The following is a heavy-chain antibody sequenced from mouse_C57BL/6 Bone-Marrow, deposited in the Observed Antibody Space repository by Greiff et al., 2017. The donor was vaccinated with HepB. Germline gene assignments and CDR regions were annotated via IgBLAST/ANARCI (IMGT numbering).Heavy chain of an antibody. CDR3: ARVRLRGEGFDY. J-gene: IGHJ2*01. V-gene: IGHV1-64*01. CDR2: IHPNSGST. CDR1: GYTFTSYW. Sequence: QVQLQQPGAELVKPGASVKLSCKASGYTFTSYWMHWVKQRPGQGLEWIGMIHPNSGSTNYNEKFKSKATLTVDQSSSTAYMQLSSLTSEDSAVYYGARVRLRGEGFDYWGQGTTLTVSS. D-gene: IGHD2-4*01.